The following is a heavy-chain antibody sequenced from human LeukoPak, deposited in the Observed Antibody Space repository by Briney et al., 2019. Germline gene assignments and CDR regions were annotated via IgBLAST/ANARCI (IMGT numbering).Heavy chain of an antibody. CDR2: IYYSGST. Sequence: SETLSLTCTVSGGSISSSSYYWSWIRQPPGKGLEWIGYIYYSGSTNYNPSLKSRVTISVDTSKNQFSLKLSSVTAADTAVYYCARDQLPAKSRENWFDPWGQGTLVTVSS. CDR3: ARDQLPAKSRENWFDP. CDR1: GGSISSSSYY. V-gene: IGHV4-61*01. J-gene: IGHJ5*02. D-gene: IGHD2-2*01.